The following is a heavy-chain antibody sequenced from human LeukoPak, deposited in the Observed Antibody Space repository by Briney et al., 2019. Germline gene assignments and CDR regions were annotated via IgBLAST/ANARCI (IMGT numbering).Heavy chain of an antibody. CDR3: ARQVHSYGYICDY. Sequence: GESLKISCKGSGYSFTSYWIGWVRQLPGKGLEWMGIIYPGDSDTRYSPSFQGQVTISADKSISTAYLQWSSLKASDTAMYYCARQVHSYGYICDYWGQGTLVTVSS. CDR2: IYPGDSDT. V-gene: IGHV5-51*01. CDR1: GYSFTSYW. D-gene: IGHD5-18*01. J-gene: IGHJ4*02.